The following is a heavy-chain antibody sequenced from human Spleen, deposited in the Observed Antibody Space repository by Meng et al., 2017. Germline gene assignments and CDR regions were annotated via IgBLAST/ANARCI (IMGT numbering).Heavy chain of an antibody. CDR3: ANPEVGATYYFDD. Sequence: GESLKISCEASGFTFSSYAMSWVRQAPGKGLEWVSAISGSGGSTYYADSVKGRFTISRDNSKNTLYLQMNSLRAEDTAVYYCANPEVGATYYFDDWGRGTLVNVSS. V-gene: IGHV3-23*01. J-gene: IGHJ4*02. CDR2: ISGSGGST. D-gene: IGHD1-26*01. CDR1: GFTFSSYA.